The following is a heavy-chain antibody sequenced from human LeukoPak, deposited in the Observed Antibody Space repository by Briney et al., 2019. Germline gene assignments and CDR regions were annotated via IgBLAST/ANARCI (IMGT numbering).Heavy chain of an antibody. CDR1: GFTFSSYS. CDR2: ISGSGGST. CDR3: AKDRSAARVGATPTYYFDY. V-gene: IGHV3-23*01. J-gene: IGHJ4*02. D-gene: IGHD1-26*01. Sequence: GGSLRLSCAASGFTFSSYSMNWVRQAPGKGLEWVSAISGSGGSTYYADSVKGRFTISRDNSKNTLYLQLNSLRVEDTAVYYCAKDRSAARVGATPTYYFDYWGQGTLVTVSS.